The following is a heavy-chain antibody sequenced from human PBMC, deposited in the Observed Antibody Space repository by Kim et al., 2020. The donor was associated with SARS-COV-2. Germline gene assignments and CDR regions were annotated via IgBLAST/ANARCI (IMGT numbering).Heavy chain of an antibody. CDR3: AKDRGSYSLTYFDY. J-gene: IGHJ4*02. D-gene: IGHD1-26*01. V-gene: IGHV3-30*18. Sequence: GSLRLSCAASGFTFSSYGMHWVRQAPGKGLEWVAVISYDGSNKYYADSVKGRFTISRDNSKNTLYLQMNSLRAEDTAVYYCAKDRGSYSLTYFDYWGQGTLVTVSS. CDR2: ISYDGSNK. CDR1: GFTFSSYG.